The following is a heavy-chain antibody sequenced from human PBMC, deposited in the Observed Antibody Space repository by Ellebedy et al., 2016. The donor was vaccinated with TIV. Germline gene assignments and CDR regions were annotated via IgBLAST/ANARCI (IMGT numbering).Heavy chain of an antibody. CDR3: AKDVRSTFYYLDY. CDR1: GFTFSDYA. CDR2: ITDTGATT. J-gene: IGHJ4*02. Sequence: GESLKISCAASGFTFSDYAMGWVRQAPGKGLEWVSDITDTGATTIYADSVRGRFTISRDNSRNTLYLQMTSLRVDDTALYYCAKDVRSTFYYLDYWGQGILVTVSS. V-gene: IGHV3-23*01. D-gene: IGHD3-3*02.